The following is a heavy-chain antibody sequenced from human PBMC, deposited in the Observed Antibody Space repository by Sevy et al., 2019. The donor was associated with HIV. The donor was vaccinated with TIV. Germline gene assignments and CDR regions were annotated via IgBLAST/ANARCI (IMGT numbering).Heavy chain of an antibody. J-gene: IGHJ4*02. CDR1: GFIFSSYA. Sequence: GGSLRLSCVVSGFIFSSYAIHWVRQAPGKGLEWVALISFDGSNKYYADSVKGRFTISRDNSKSTLYLQMNSLRTEDTAVYYCAKGRVGSSDFWSGYNFDFWGQGTLVTVSS. D-gene: IGHD3-3*01. V-gene: IGHV3-30*18. CDR2: ISFDGSNK. CDR3: AKGRVGSSDFWSGYNFDF.